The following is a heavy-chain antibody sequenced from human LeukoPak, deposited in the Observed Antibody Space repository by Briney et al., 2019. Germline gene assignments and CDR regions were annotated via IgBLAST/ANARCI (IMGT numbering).Heavy chain of an antibody. Sequence: PSETLSLTCTVSGGSISSGSYYWSWIRQPAGKGLEWIGRIYSSGSTNYNPSLKSRVTISLDTSKNHFSLKLSSVTAADTAVYYCARVDGSCSGGSCPSGNWFDPWGQGTLVTVSS. CDR2: IYSSGST. V-gene: IGHV4-61*02. CDR1: GGSISSGSYY. J-gene: IGHJ5*02. CDR3: ARVDGSCSGGSCPSGNWFDP. D-gene: IGHD2-15*01.